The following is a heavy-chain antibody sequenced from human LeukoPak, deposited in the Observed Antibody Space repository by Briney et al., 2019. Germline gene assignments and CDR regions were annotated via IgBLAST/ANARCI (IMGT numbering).Heavy chain of an antibody. V-gene: IGHV3-15*01. Sequence: GGSLRLSCAASGFTFSSYEMSWVRQAPGKGLEWVGRIKSKTDGGTRDYAAPVKGRFTISRDDSKNTLYLQMNSLKTEDTAVYYCTTDWLTDYDFWSGYYQKYYLDYWGQGTLVTVSS. CDR3: TTDWLTDYDFWSGYYQKYYLDY. CDR1: GFTFSSYE. CDR2: IKSKTDGGTR. J-gene: IGHJ4*02. D-gene: IGHD3-3*01.